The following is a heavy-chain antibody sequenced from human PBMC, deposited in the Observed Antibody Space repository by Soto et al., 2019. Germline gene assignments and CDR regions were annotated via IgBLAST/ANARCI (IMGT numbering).Heavy chain of an antibody. CDR1: GGSISSYY. J-gene: IGHJ4*02. D-gene: IGHD3-10*01. Sequence: SETLSLTCTVSGGSISSYYWSWIRQPPGKGLEWIGYIYYSGSTNYNPSLKSRVTISVDTSKNQFSLKLSSVTAADTAVYYCARRPGVRGVVYFDYWGQGTLVTVSS. CDR3: ARRPGVRGVVYFDY. V-gene: IGHV4-59*01. CDR2: IYYSGST.